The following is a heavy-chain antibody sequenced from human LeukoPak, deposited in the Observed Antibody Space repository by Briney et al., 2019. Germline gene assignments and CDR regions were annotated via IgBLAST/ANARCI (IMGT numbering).Heavy chain of an antibody. Sequence: GGSLRLSCAASGFTFSSYWMRWVRQAPGKGLEWVANIKQDGSEKYYVDSVKGRFTISRDNAKNSLYLQMNSLRADDTAVYYCARDLGGAAGTLGFDYWGQGTLVTVSS. CDR3: ARDLGGAAGTLGFDY. CDR2: IKQDGSEK. V-gene: IGHV3-7*01. CDR1: GFTFSSYW. J-gene: IGHJ4*02. D-gene: IGHD6-13*01.